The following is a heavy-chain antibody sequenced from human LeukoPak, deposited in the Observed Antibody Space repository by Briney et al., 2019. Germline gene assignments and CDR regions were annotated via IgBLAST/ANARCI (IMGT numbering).Heavy chain of an antibody. CDR2: INPSAGSA. CDR1: GYTFTSYF. D-gene: IGHD3-22*01. Sequence: GASVKVSCKASGYTFTSYFIHWVRQAPGQGLEWMGIINPSAGSATYAQKFQGRVTMTRDTSTGTVYMELSSLRSEDTAVYSWARVLEKYSDRSGYDAFEICGQGTMVTVSS. V-gene: IGHV1-46*01. CDR3: ARVLEKYSDRSGYDAFEI. J-gene: IGHJ3*02.